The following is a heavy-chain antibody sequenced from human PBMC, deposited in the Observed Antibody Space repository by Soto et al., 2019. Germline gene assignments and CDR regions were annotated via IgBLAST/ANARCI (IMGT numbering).Heavy chain of an antibody. J-gene: IGHJ4*02. CDR3: ARDLRDFRIFDY. D-gene: IGHD3-9*01. CDR1: GGSISSGGYY. V-gene: IGHV4-31*03. CDR2: IYYSGST. Sequence: SETLSLTCTVSGGSISSGGYYWSWIRQHPGKGLEWIGYIYYSGSTYYNPSLKSRVTISVDTSKNQFSLKLSSVTAADTAVYYCARDLRDFRIFDYWGQGTLVTVSS.